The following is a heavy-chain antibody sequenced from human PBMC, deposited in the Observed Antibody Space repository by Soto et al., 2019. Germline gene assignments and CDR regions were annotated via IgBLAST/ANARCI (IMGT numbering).Heavy chain of an antibody. Sequence: QVQLEQSGAEVKKPGSSVKVSCKASGGTLSDHGVSWLRQAPGQGLEWVGGTIPVFDTAKYAQKFQGRVTIAADNSTNIAYMELSSLRSEDTAFYYCARGVYGSGNYYTGPSAFDIWGQGTMVIVSS. J-gene: IGHJ3*02. V-gene: IGHV1-69*06. D-gene: IGHD3-10*01. CDR1: GGTLSDHG. CDR2: TIPVFDTA. CDR3: ARGVYGSGNYYTGPSAFDI.